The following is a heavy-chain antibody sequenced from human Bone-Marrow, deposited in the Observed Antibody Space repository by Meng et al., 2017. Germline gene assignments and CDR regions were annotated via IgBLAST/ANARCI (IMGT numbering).Heavy chain of an antibody. D-gene: IGHD3-10*01. CDR1: GFSFSSDW. J-gene: IGHJ6*02. V-gene: IGHV3-7*01. CDR2: IKQPGSEE. Sequence: GESLKISCAASGFSFSSDWMSWVRQPPGKGLEWVANIKQPGSEEYYVDSVKGRFTISRDNAKNSLFLQMDSLRVDDTAVYYCARDHAWFGETYAMDVWGQGTTVTVSS. CDR3: ARDHAWFGETYAMDV.